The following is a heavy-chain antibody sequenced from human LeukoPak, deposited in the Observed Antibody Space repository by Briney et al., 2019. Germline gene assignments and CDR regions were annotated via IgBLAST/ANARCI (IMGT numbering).Heavy chain of an antibody. D-gene: IGHD5-24*01. J-gene: IGHJ4*02. CDR3: ARTRVKMETREFDY. CDR2: INPNSGGT. Sequence: ASVKVSCKASGYTFTGYYMHWVRQAPGQGLEWMGRINPNSGGTNYAQKFQGRVTMTRDTSISTAYLQWSSLKASDTAMYYCARTRVKMETREFDYWGQGTLVTVSS. CDR1: GYTFTGYY. V-gene: IGHV1-2*06.